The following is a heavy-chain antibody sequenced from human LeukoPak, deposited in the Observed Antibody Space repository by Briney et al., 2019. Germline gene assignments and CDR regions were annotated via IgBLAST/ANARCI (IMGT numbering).Heavy chain of an antibody. V-gene: IGHV4-34*01. CDR3: ARGVPYYYDSSGSYNWFDP. CDR1: GGSFSGYY. Sequence: SETLSLTCVVYGGSFSGYYWSWIRQPPGKGLEWIGEINHSGSTNYNPSLKSRVTISVDTSKNQFSLKLSSVTAADTAVYYCARGVPYYYDSSGSYNWFDPWGQGTLVTVSS. D-gene: IGHD3-22*01. CDR2: INHSGST. J-gene: IGHJ5*02.